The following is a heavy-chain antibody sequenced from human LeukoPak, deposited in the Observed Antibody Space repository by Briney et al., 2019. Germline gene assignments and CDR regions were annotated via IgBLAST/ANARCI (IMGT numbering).Heavy chain of an antibody. CDR2: IYYSGST. Sequence: PSETLSLTCTVSGGSISSGDYYWSWIRQPPGKGLEWIGYIYYSGSTYYNPSLKRRVTISVDTSKNQFSLKLSSVTAADTAVYYCARGVGGIDVFDIWGQGTMVTVSS. CDR3: ARGVGGIDVFDI. V-gene: IGHV4-30-4*01. D-gene: IGHD2-15*01. CDR1: GGSISSGDYY. J-gene: IGHJ3*02.